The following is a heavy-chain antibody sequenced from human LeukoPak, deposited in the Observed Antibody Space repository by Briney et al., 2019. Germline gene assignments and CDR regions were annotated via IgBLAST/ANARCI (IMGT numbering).Heavy chain of an antibody. CDR2: INHSGST. D-gene: IGHD3-16*02. J-gene: IGHJ4*02. V-gene: IGHV4-34*01. Sequence: PSETLSLTCAVYGGSFSGYYWSWIRRPPGKGLEWIGEINHSGSTNYNPSLKSRVTISVDTSKNQFSLKLSSVTAADTAVYYCARRGLRLGELSLVPETIRKASCFFDYWGQGTLVTVSS. CDR1: GGSFSGYY. CDR3: ARRGLRLGELSLVPETIRKASCFFDY.